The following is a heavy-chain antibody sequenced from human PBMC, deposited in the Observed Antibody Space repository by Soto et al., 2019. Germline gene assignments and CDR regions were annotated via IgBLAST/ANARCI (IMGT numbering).Heavy chain of an antibody. D-gene: IGHD6-13*01. CDR3: ASSHAGAHITAAVH. V-gene: IGHV4-59*12. CDR2: IYYSGST. Sequence: SETLSLTCTVSGGSISSYYWSWIRQPPGKGLEWIGYIYYSGSTYYNPSLKSRVTISVDRSKNQFSLKLSSVTAADTAVYYCASSHAGAHITAAVHWGQGTLVTVSS. CDR1: GGSISSYY. J-gene: IGHJ4*02.